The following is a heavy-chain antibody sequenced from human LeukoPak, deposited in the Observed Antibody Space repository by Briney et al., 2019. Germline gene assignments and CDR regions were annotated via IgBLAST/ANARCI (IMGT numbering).Heavy chain of an antibody. CDR1: GFTFSSYG. CDR2: IWYDGSNK. D-gene: IGHD1-26*01. CDR3: ARPESGNYYFDY. J-gene: IGHJ4*02. Sequence: PGGSLRLSCAASGFTFSSYGMHWVRQAPGKGLEWVALIWYDGSNKYHADSVKGRFTISRDNSKNTLYLQMNSPRAEDTAVYYCARPESGNYYFDYWGQGTLVTVSS. V-gene: IGHV3-33*01.